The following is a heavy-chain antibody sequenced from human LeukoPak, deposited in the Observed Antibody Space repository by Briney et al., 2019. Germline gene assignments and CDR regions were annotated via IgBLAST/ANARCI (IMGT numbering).Heavy chain of an antibody. D-gene: IGHD5-24*01. V-gene: IGHV3-33*06. CDR2: IWYDGSNK. CDR1: GFTFSSYG. Sequence: PGGSLRLSCAASGFTFSSYGMHWVRQAPGKGLGWVAVIWYDGSNKYYADSVKGRFTISRDNSKNTLYLQMNSLRAEDTAVYYCAKESHGCNCDYWGQGTLVTVSS. CDR3: AKESHGCNCDY. J-gene: IGHJ4*02.